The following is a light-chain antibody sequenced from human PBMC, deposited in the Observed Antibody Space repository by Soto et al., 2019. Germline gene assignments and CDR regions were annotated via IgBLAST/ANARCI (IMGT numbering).Light chain of an antibody. CDR2: EVS. Sequence: QSVLTQPRSVSGSPGQSVTISCTGTSSDVGGYNFVSWYQQYPGKAPKLMIYEVSNRPSGVSHRFSGSKSGNTASLTISGLQAEDEADYYCSSYTSSTTPVFGGGTKVTVL. CDR1: SSDVGGYNF. CDR3: SSYTSSTTPV. J-gene: IGLJ2*01. V-gene: IGLV2-14*01.